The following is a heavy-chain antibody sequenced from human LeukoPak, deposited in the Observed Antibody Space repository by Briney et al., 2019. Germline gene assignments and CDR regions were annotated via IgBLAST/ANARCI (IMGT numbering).Heavy chain of an antibody. CDR1: GFTFSNFW. J-gene: IGHJ4*02. CDR3: ARIWYFGDNNWRYFDY. V-gene: IGHV3-7*01. D-gene: IGHD1-20*01. CDR2: IDPDGSET. Sequence: GGSLRLSCAASGFTFSNFWMSWVRQAPGKGLEWVANIDPDGSETQYVGSVKGRFTDSRDNAKTTLYLQMNSLRAEDTAIYYCARIWYFGDNNWRYFDYWGQGTLVTVSS.